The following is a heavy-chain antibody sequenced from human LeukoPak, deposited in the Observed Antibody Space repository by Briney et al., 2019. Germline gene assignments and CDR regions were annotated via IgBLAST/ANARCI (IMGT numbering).Heavy chain of an antibody. CDR3: ARMSWGDAFDI. D-gene: IGHD6-13*01. V-gene: IGHV3-30-3*01. CDR2: ISYDGSNK. CDR1: GFTFSSYA. Sequence: PGGSLRLSCAASGFTFSSYAMHWVRQAPGKGLEWVAVISYDGSNKYYADSVKGRFTISRDNSKNTLYLQTNSLRAEDTAVYYCARMSWGDAFDIWGQGTMVTVSS. J-gene: IGHJ3*02.